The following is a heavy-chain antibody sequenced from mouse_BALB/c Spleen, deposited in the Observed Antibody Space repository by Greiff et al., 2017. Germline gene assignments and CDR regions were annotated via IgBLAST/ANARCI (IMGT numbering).Heavy chain of an antibody. CDR2: IYPGDGDT. CDR3: ARSDGYYAMDY. CDR1: GYAFSSYW. Sequence: VKLMESGAELVRPGSSVKISCKASGYAFSSYWMNWVKQRPGQGLEWIGQIYPGDGDTNYNGKFKGKATLTADKSSSTAYMQLSSLTSEDSAVYFCARSDGYYAMDYWGQGTSVTVSS. D-gene: IGHD2-3*01. J-gene: IGHJ4*01. V-gene: IGHV1-80*01.